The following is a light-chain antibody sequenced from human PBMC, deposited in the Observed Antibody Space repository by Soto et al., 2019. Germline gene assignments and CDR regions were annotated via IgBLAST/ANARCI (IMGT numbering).Light chain of an antibody. CDR3: CSYAGTYTYV. CDR1: GRYVGGYNY. V-gene: IGLV2-11*01. J-gene: IGLJ1*01. CDR2: DVT. Sequence: QSGLTQPPSVSGSPGQSVTLSCTGTGRYVGGYNYVSWYQEHPGKAPKLMIYDVTKRPSGVPDRFSGSKSGNTASLTISGLQAEDEADYYCCSYAGTYTYVFGTGTKVTVL.